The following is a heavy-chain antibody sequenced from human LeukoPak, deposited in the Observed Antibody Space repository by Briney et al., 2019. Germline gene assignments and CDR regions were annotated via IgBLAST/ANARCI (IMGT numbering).Heavy chain of an antibody. CDR2: IWFDGSNK. V-gene: IGHV3-33*01. J-gene: IGHJ4*02. CDR1: AMTFTSYG. D-gene: IGHD3-10*01. CDR3: ARDYGSGIDY. Sequence: HSGGSLRLSCAASAMTFTSYGMHGVRQAPGKGLEWVALIWFDGSNKYYADSVKGRFTISRDNSKNTLYLQMNNLRAEDTAVYYCARDYGSGIDYWGQGTLVTVSS.